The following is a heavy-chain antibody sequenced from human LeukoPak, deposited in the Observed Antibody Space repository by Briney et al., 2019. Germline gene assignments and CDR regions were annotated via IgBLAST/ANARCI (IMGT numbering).Heavy chain of an antibody. CDR3: ARDLAGFGGYSYGMVGY. D-gene: IGHD5-18*01. Sequence: SQTLSLTCAISGDSVSSNSATWNWIRQSPSRGLEWLGRTYYRSKWYNDYALSVKSRITINPDTSKNQFSLQLNSVTPEDTAVYYCARDLAGFGGYSYGMVGYWGQGTLVTVSS. V-gene: IGHV6-1*01. J-gene: IGHJ4*02. CDR2: TYYRSKWYN. CDR1: GDSVSSNSAT.